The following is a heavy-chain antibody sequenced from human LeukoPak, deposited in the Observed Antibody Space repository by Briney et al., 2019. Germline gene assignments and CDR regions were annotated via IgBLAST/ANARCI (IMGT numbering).Heavy chain of an antibody. CDR1: GFTFGGYG. CDR2: IAYDGSRA. D-gene: IGHD1-14*01. CDR3: PSYNNDHFDY. V-gene: IGHV3-33*03. J-gene: IGHJ4*02. Sequence: GRSPRLSCAGSGFTFGGYGMHWFRQTPGKGLEWVAVIAYDGSRAFYADSVKGRFTISRDNSKNTMSVQMDDLRAEDTAVYYCPSYNNDHFDYWGQGTLVTVSS.